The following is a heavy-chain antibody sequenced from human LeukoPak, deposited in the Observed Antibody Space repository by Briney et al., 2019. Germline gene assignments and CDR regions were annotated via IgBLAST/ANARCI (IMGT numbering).Heavy chain of an antibody. V-gene: IGHV1-24*01. CDR2: FDPEDGET. D-gene: IGHD5-12*01. CDR1: GCTLTELS. Sequence: ASVKVSCKVSGCTLTELSMHWVRQAPGKGLEWMGGFDPEDGETIYAQKFQGRVTMTEDTSTDTAYMELSSLRSEDTAVYYCARLYSGYDLGYYYYYMDVWGKGTTVTVSS. CDR3: ARLYSGYDLGYYYYYMDV. J-gene: IGHJ6*03.